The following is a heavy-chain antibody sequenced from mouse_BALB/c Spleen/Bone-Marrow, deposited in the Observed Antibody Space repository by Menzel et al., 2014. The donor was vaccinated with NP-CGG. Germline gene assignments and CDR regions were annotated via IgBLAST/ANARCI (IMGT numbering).Heavy chain of an antibody. D-gene: IGHD2-14*01. Sequence: VQLQESGPGLVQPSQSLSITCTVSGFSLTSYGVHWVRQSPGKGLEWLGVIWRGGSTGYNAAFMSRLSITKDNSKSQVFFKMNSLQADDTAIYYCAKIGTTTGAMDYWGQGTSVTVSS. CDR2: IWRGGST. CDR3: AKIGTTTGAMDY. J-gene: IGHJ4*01. V-gene: IGHV2-5*01. CDR1: GFSLTSYG.